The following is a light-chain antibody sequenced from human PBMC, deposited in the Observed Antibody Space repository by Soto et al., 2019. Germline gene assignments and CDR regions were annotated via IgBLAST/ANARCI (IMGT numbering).Light chain of an antibody. CDR1: SSNIGSNA. Sequence: QSVLTQPPSASGTPGQRVTISCSGSSSNIGSNAVNWYQQLPGTAPKLLIYSNNQRPSGVPDRFSGSKSGTSASLAISWLQSEDEADYCCATWDDSLNGVVFGGGTKLTVL. V-gene: IGLV1-44*01. J-gene: IGLJ2*01. CDR3: ATWDDSLNGVV. CDR2: SNN.